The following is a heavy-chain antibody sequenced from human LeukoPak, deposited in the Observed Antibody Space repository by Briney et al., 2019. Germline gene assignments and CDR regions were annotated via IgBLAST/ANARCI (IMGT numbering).Heavy chain of an antibody. V-gene: IGHV1-46*01. J-gene: IGHJ5*02. CDR2: INPSGGST. CDR1: GYTFTSYY. Sequence: ASVKVSCKASGYTFTSYYTHWVRQAPGQGLEWMGIINPSGGSTSYAQKFQGRVTMTRDTSISTAYMELHSLTSDDTAVYFGGGEAESASRGNWFDPWGQGTLVIVSS. CDR3: GGEAESASRGNWFDP. D-gene: IGHD3-10*01.